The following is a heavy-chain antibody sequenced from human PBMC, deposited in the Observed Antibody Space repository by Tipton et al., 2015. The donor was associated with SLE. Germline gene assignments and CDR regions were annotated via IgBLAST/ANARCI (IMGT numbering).Heavy chain of an antibody. Sequence: TLSLTCTVSGDSISSNNYYWSWIRQPAGKGLEWIGRVYGGGSTSGSANYNPSLKSRVTISVETSKNHFSLKLTSVTAADTAVYFCARDRCINTTCRWFFDPWGRGTLVTVSS. V-gene: IGHV4-61*02. CDR3: ARDRCINTTCRWFFDP. CDR2: VYGGGSTSGSA. D-gene: IGHD1-14*01. J-gene: IGHJ2*01. CDR1: GDSISSNNYY.